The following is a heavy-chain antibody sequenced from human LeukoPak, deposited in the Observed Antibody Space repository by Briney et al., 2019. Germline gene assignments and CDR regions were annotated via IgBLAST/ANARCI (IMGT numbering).Heavy chain of an antibody. CDR2: IIPIFGRA. CDR3: ARGDGYNNVIDY. D-gene: IGHD5-24*01. J-gene: IGHJ4*02. Sequence: SVNVSCKASGGTVSSYAISWVRQPPGQGLEWKGGIIPIFGRANYAQKFQGRVTITADQSTSTAYMELSSLRSEDTAVYYCARGDGYNNVIDYWGQGTLVTVSS. V-gene: IGHV1-69*13. CDR1: GGTVSSYA.